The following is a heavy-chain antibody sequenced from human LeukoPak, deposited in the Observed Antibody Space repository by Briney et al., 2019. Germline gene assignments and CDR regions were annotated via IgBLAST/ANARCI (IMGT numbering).Heavy chain of an antibody. CDR1: GFTFSSSW. D-gene: IGHD2-21*02. Sequence: PGGSLRLSCVASGFTFSSSWLHWVRQAPGQGLVWVSRVKSDGSSTTYADSVKGRFTISRDNARNTLYLQMKGLRAEDTAVYYCARDGFLGPVTAYLDYWGQGTPVTVSS. V-gene: IGHV3-74*01. CDR3: ARDGFLGPVTAYLDY. J-gene: IGHJ4*02. CDR2: VKSDGSST.